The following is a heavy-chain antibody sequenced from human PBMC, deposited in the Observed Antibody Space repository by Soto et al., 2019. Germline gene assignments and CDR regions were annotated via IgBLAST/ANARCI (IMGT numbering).Heavy chain of an antibody. D-gene: IGHD3-10*01. J-gene: IGHJ4*02. CDR1: GFTFSSYA. V-gene: IGHV3-23*01. CDR3: AKVGDMVRGVIRGGHYFHY. CDR2: ISGSGGST. Sequence: GGSLRLSCAASGFTFSSYAMSWVRQAPGKGLEWVSAISGSGGSTYYADSVKGRFTISRDNSKNTLYLQMNSLRAEDTAVYYCAKVGDMVRGVIRGGHYFHYWGQGTLVTVSS.